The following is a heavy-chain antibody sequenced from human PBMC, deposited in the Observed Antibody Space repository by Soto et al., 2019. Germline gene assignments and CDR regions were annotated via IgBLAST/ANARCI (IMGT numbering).Heavy chain of an antibody. V-gene: IGHV3-15*01. CDR2: IKSKTDGGTT. Sequence: GGSLRLSCAASGFTFSNAWMSWVRQAPGKGLEWVGRIKSKTDGGTTDYAAPVKGRFTISRDDSKNTLYLQMNSLKTEDTAVYYCTTEADFWIAYYMDVWGKGTTVTVSS. CDR3: TTEADFWIAYYMDV. CDR1: GFTFSNAW. D-gene: IGHD3-3*01. J-gene: IGHJ6*03.